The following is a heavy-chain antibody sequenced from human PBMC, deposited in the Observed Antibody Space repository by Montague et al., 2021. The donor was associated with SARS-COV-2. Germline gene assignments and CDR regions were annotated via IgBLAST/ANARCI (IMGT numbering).Heavy chain of an antibody. CDR2: IYSGGNT. V-gene: IGHV3-66*01. Sequence: SLSLSWSASGFIVSHNYMSWVRQAPGKGLEWVSIIYSGGNTYYADSVKGRFTISRDNSKNTLYLQMNSLRAEDTALYYCARDPYGMDVWGQGTTVTVSS. CDR3: ARDPYGMDV. CDR1: GFIVSHNY. J-gene: IGHJ6*02.